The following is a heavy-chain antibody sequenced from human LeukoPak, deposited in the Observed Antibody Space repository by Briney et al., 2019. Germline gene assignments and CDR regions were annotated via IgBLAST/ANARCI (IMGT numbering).Heavy chain of an antibody. V-gene: IGHV4-30-2*01. D-gene: IGHD1-1*01. Sequence: SQTLSLTCAVSGGSISSGGYSWSWIRQPPGKGLEWIGYIYHSGSTYYNPSLKSRVTISVDRSKNQFSLKLRSVTAADTAVYYCAGDNWNDGRDYWGQGTLVTVSS. CDR2: IYHSGST. CDR1: GGSISSGGYS. CDR3: AGDNWNDGRDY. J-gene: IGHJ4*02.